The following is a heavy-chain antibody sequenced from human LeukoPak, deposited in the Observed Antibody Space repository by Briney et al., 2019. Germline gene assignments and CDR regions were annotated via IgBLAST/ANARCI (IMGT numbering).Heavy chain of an antibody. CDR1: GYTFTSYY. Sequence: ASVKVSCKASGYTFTSYYIHWVRQAPGQGLQWMGLINPSGGSTSYAQKFQGRVTMTRDTSTSTVFMELSSLTPKDTAVYYCARTFSIASAGRNDYWGQGTLVTVSS. D-gene: IGHD6-13*01. CDR3: ARTFSIASAGRNDY. J-gene: IGHJ4*02. CDR2: INPSGGST. V-gene: IGHV1-46*01.